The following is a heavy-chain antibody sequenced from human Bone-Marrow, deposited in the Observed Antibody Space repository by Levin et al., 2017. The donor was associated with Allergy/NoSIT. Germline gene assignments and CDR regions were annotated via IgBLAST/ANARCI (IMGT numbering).Heavy chain of an antibody. CDR3: AREFRFLDRDVFDL. V-gene: IGHV4-34*12. CDR2: VFDNGDT. D-gene: IGHD3-10*01. J-gene: IGHJ3*01. CDR1: GGSLSGYS. Sequence: SETLSLTCVVSGGSLSGYSWSWIRQPAGKGLEWIGEVFDNGDTKYNVSLESRLTISADTSKNEVSLRLKSVTAADRGVYFCAREFRFLDRDVFDLWGQGTLVTVSS.